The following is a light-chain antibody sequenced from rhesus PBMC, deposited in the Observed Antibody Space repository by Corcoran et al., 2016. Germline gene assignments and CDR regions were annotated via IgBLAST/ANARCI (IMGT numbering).Light chain of an antibody. V-gene: IGKV1S3*01. Sequence: DIQMTQSPSSLSASVGDTVTITCRASQGITNYLAWYQQKPGKAPKPLMYDASCLERGVPSRFSGNGSGTDFTLTISSLQPEDFASYYCRQHNSYPRTFGQVTNVEIK. J-gene: IGKJ1*01. CDR2: DAS. CDR3: RQHNSYPRT. CDR1: QGITNY.